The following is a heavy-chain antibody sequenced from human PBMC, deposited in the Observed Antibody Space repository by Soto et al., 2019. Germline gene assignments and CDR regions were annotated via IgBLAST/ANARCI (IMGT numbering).Heavy chain of an antibody. CDR3: ARNTVSAAGADYYGLDV. V-gene: IGHV3-11*01. CDR2: MSSSGATI. CDR1: GFTFRDYY. Sequence: GGSLRLSCAGSGFTFRDYYMSWVRLAPGRGLEWVSYMSSSGATIYYADSVKGRFTISRDNAKNSLYLQMSSLRADDTAVYYCARNTVSAAGADYYGLDVWGQGTTVTVSS. D-gene: IGHD6-13*01. J-gene: IGHJ6*02.